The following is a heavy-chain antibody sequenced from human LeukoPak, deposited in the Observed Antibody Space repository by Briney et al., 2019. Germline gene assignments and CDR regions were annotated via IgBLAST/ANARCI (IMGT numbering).Heavy chain of an antibody. V-gene: IGHV4-34*01. CDR2: INHSGST. Sequence: SETLSLTCAVYGGSFSGYYWSWIRQPPGKGLEWIGEINHSGSTNYSPSLKSRVTISVDTSKNQFSLKLSSVTAADTAVYYCARVPPYDFWSGYYGGMDVWGQGTTVTVSS. J-gene: IGHJ6*02. D-gene: IGHD3-3*01. CDR3: ARVPPYDFWSGYYGGMDV. CDR1: GGSFSGYY.